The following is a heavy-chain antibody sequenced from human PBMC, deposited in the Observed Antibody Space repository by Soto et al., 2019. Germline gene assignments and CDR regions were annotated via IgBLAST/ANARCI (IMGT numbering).Heavy chain of an antibody. CDR2: IRSKPKNYTT. D-gene: IGHD3-3*01. J-gene: IGHJ4*02. CDR1: GFTFSDSA. CDR3: TSWLSGDYTHFDY. V-gene: IGHV3-73*01. Sequence: EVQLVESGGGVVQPGGSLTLSCATSGFTFSDSAVHWVRLASGKGLEWVGRIRSKPKNYTTTYSTSVRGRFTISRDDSKKMAYLQMDSLQTEDTAVYFCTSWLSGDYTHFDYWGQGTLVTVSS.